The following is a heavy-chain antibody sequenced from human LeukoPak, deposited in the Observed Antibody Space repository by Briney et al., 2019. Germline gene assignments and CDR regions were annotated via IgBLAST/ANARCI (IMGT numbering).Heavy chain of an antibody. CDR3: ATHTQFFGAPGSDY. V-gene: IGHV3-7*01. CDR2: IDKDGSER. Sequence: GGSLRLSCAVSGFTFSKYWMRWVRQAPGKGLEWVASIDKDGSERRYVDSVKGRFTISRDNAKSSVYLQMTSLGAEDTAVYYCATHTQFFGAPGSDYWGQGTLVNVSS. CDR1: GFTFSKYW. J-gene: IGHJ4*02. D-gene: IGHD3-10*01.